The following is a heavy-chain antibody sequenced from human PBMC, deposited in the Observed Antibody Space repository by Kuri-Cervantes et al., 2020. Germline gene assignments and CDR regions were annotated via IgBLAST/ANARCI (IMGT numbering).Heavy chain of an antibody. Sequence: SGPTLVKPTQTLTLTCTFSGFSLSSNGVGVGWIRQPPGKALEWLALIFWDDIKRYSPSLKSRLSITKDTSKNHVVLVMTDMQPVDTATYFCVHRGQRGSWFDPWGQGTLVTDSS. CDR3: VHRGQRGSWFDP. CDR1: GFSLSSNGVG. D-gene: IGHD2-15*01. CDR2: IFWDDIK. J-gene: IGHJ5*02. V-gene: IGHV2-5*02.